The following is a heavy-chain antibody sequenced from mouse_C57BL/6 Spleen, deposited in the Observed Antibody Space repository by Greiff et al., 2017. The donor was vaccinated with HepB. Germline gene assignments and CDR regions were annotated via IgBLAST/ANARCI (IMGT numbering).Heavy chain of an antibody. CDR3: AMIPYDYCFAY. V-gene: IGHV1-74*01. CDR2: IHPSDSDT. D-gene: IGHD2-4*01. Sequence: QVQLQQPGAELVKPGASVKVSCKASGYTFTSYWMHWVKQRPGQGLEWIGRIHPSDSDTNYNQKFKGKATLTVDKTSSTAYMQLSSLTSEDSAVYYCAMIPYDYCFAYWGQGTLVTVSA. J-gene: IGHJ3*01. CDR1: GYTFTSYW.